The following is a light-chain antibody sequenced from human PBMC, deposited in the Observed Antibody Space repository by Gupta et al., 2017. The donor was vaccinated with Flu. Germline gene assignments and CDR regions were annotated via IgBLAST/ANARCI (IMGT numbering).Light chain of an antibody. CDR3: MQSYSYFWT. J-gene: IGKJ1*01. CDR2: WSS. Sequence: DIVMTQSPDSRAVSLGERATINCKSSQSLFSSSNNKNFLAWYQQKPGQSPRLLISWSSTRESGVPERFSGSGSGTDFTLTISSLQAEDVAVYHCMQSYSYFWTFGQGTKVEV. CDR1: QSLFSSSNNKNF. V-gene: IGKV4-1*01.